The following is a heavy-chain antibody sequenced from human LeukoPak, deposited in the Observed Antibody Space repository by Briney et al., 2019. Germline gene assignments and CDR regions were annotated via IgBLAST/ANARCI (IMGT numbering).Heavy chain of an antibody. V-gene: IGHV4-34*01. CDR3: AREETAMVRGGLDY. CDR1: GGSFSGYY. CDR2: INHSGST. D-gene: IGHD5-18*01. J-gene: IGHJ4*02. Sequence: SETLSLTCAVYGGSFSGYYWSWIRQPPGKGLEWIGEINHSGSTYYNPSLKSRVTISVDTSKNQFSLKLSSVTAADTAVYYCAREETAMVRGGLDYWGQGTLVTVSS.